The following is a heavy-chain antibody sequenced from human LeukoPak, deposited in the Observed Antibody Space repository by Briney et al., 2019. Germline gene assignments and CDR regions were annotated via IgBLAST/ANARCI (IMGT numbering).Heavy chain of an antibody. V-gene: IGHV4-4*07. CDR2: IYTSGTT. CDR3: ARRAGYYYDSSGYPQVDY. CDR1: GGSISGYY. J-gene: IGHJ4*02. D-gene: IGHD3-22*01. Sequence: SETLSLTCSVSGGSISGYYWTWIRQPAGKGLEWIGRIYTSGTTNHNPSLKSRVTMSLDTSKNQFSLKLRSVTAADTAVYYCARRAGYYYDSSGYPQVDYWGQGTLVTVSS.